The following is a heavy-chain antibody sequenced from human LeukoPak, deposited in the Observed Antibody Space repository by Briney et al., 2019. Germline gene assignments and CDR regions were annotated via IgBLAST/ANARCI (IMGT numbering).Heavy chain of an antibody. CDR2: IHGSGGVT. CDR1: AISFSSYA. V-gene: IGHV3-23*01. D-gene: IGHD4-17*01. Sequence: GGSLRLSCTASAISFSSYAMTWLRQAPGKGLEWVSGIHGSGGVTYYADSVKGRFTISRDNSKKTLYLQTNSLRVDDTAVYYCAKDPNGDYVGAFDSWGQGTMVTVSS. CDR3: AKDPNGDYVGAFDS. J-gene: IGHJ3*02.